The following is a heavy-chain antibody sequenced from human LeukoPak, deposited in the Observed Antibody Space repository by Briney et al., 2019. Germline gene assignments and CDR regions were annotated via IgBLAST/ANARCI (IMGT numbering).Heavy chain of an antibody. CDR3: ARKSAEFNYYYYMDV. D-gene: IGHD2-2*01. Sequence: GGSLRLSCAASGFTFSSYEMNWVRQAPGKGQEWVSYISSSGSTIYYADSVKGRFTISRDNAKNSLYLQMNSLRAEDTAVYYCARKSAEFNYYYYMDVWGKGTTVTVSS. CDR1: GFTFSSYE. V-gene: IGHV3-48*03. J-gene: IGHJ6*03. CDR2: ISSSGSTI.